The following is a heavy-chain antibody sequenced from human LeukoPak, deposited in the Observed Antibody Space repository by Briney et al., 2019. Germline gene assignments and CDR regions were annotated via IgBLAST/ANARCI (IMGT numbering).Heavy chain of an antibody. V-gene: IGHV3-7*01. CDR3: ARPGYCSGDTCYVAFDI. J-gene: IGHJ3*02. D-gene: IGHD2-15*01. CDR2: IKQDGSEK. Sequence: GGSLRLSCAASGFTFSSYWMSWVRQAPGKGLEWVANIKQDGSEKHYVDSVKGRFTISRDNAKNSLYLQMNSLRAEDTAVYYCARPGYCSGDTCYVAFDIWGQGTMVTVSS. CDR1: GFTFSSYW.